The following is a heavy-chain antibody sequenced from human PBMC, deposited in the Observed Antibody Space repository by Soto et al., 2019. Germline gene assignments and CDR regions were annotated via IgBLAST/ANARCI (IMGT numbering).Heavy chain of an antibody. CDR1: GYTFIGYY. Sequence: GASVKVSCKASGYTFIGYYMHWVRQAPGQGLECMGGIIPVFGTANYAQKFQGRVTINADESTSTVYMELSSLRSEDTAVYYCARGWNDFPHWGQGTLVTVSS. V-gene: IGHV1-69*13. CDR3: ARGWNDFPH. J-gene: IGHJ1*01. D-gene: IGHD1-1*01. CDR2: IIPVFGTA.